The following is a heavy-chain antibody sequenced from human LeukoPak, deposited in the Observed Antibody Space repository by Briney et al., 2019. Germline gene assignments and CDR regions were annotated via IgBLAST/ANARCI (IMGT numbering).Heavy chain of an antibody. D-gene: IGHD3-3*01. Sequence: SCKASGFTFSSYSMNWVRQAPGKGLEWVSSISSSSSYIYYADSVKGRFTISRDNAKNSLYLQMNSLRAEDTAVYYCARDGSGYYDFWSGPDDAFDIWGQGTMVTVSS. J-gene: IGHJ3*02. CDR3: ARDGSGYYDFWSGPDDAFDI. CDR1: GFTFSSYS. V-gene: IGHV3-21*01. CDR2: ISSSSSYI.